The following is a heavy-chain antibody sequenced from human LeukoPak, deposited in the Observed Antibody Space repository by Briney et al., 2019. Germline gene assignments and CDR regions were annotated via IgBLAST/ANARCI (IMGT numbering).Heavy chain of an antibody. D-gene: IGHD5-18*01. CDR1: GFTFGSYS. CDR3: ARGSVQLHGMDV. CDR2: ISSSSSYI. Sequence: GGSLRLSCAASGFTFGSYSMNWVRQAPGKGLEWVSSISSSSSYIYYADSVKGRFTISRDNAKNSLYLQMNSLRAEDTAVYYCARGSVQLHGMDVWGQGTTVTVSS. V-gene: IGHV3-21*01. J-gene: IGHJ6*02.